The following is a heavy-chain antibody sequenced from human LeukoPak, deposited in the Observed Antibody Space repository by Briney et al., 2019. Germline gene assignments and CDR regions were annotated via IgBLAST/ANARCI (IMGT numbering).Heavy chain of an antibody. J-gene: IGHJ4*01. CDR3: AREVDYSVVD. CDR1: GGSISSCGYY. V-gene: IGHV4-31*03. CDR2: IYYSGST. D-gene: IGHD2-15*01. Sequence: PSETLSLTCTVSGGSISSCGYYWSWIRQHPGKGLEWIGNIYYSGSTYYNPSRTSRVTISVDTSKNQLSLKLSSVAAADTAVYFGAREVDYSVVDWGQGTLVTVSS.